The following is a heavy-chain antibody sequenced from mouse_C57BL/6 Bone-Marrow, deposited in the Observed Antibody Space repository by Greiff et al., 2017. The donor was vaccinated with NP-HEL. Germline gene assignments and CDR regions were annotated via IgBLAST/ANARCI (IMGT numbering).Heavy chain of an antibody. D-gene: IGHD2-4*01. CDR1: GYTFTSYW. J-gene: IGHJ3*01. Sequence: QVQLQQPGAELVKPGASVTLSCKASGYTFTSYWMHWVKQRPGHGLEWIGMIHPNRGSTNYNEKFKSKATLTVDKSSSTAYMQLSSLTSEDSAVYYCARYSSMITRRWFAYWGQGTLVTVSA. CDR2: IHPNRGST. CDR3: ARYSSMITRRWFAY. V-gene: IGHV1-64*01.